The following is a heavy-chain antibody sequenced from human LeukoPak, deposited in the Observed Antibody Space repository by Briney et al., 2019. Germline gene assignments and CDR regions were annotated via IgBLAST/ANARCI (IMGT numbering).Heavy chain of an antibody. J-gene: IGHJ4*02. V-gene: IGHV4-59*08. CDR1: GGSISSYY. CDR2: IYYSGST. CDR3: ARRDLWSGFLGY. Sequence: SETLSLTCTVSGGSISSYYWSWIRQPPGKGLEWIGYIYYSGSTNYNPSLKSRVTISVDTSKNQFSLKLSSVTAADTAVYYCARRDLWSGFLGYWGQGTLVTVSS. D-gene: IGHD3-3*01.